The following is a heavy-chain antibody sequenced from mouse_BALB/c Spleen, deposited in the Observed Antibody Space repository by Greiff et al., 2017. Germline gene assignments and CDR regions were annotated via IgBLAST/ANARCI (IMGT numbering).Heavy chain of an antibody. D-gene: IGHD2-1*01. Sequence: QVQLQQSGAELARPGASVKLSCKASGYTFTSYWMQWVKQRPGQGLEWIGYINPSSGYTEYNQKFKDKTTLTADKSSSTAYMQLSSLTSEDSAVYYCARGGYGNPLRFAYWGQGTLVTVSA. CDR1: GYTFTSYW. V-gene: IGHV1-4*02. J-gene: IGHJ3*01. CDR3: ARGGYGNPLRFAY. CDR2: INPSSGYT.